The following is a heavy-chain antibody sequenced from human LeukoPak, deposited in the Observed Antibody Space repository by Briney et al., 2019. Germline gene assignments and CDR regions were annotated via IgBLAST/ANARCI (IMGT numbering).Heavy chain of an antibody. D-gene: IGHD4-17*01. Sequence: ASVKVSCKASGYTFTNYGISWVRQAPGQGLEWMGWISAYNGNTNYAQKLQGRVTMTTDTSTSTAYMELRSLRSDDAAVYYCARMGSTVTTYYYYMDVWGKGTTVTVSS. CDR3: ARMGSTVTTYYYYMDV. J-gene: IGHJ6*03. CDR2: ISAYNGNT. CDR1: GYTFTNYG. V-gene: IGHV1-18*01.